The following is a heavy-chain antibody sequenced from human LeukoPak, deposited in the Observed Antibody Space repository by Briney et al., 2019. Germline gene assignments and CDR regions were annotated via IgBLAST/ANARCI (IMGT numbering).Heavy chain of an antibody. D-gene: IGHD1-26*01. Sequence: PGGSLRLSCAASGFTVSSNYMSWVRQAPGKGLEWVPVIYSRGSIYYADSVKGRFTISRHNSKNTLYLQMNSLRPEDTAVYYCATAYSPLGFDYWGQGTLVTVSS. CDR3: ATAYSPLGFDY. V-gene: IGHV3-53*04. CDR2: IYSRGSI. CDR1: GFTVSSNY. J-gene: IGHJ4*02.